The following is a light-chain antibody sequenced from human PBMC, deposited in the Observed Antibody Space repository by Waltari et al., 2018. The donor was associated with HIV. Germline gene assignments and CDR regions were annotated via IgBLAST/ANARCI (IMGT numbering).Light chain of an antibody. V-gene: IGKV4-1*01. J-gene: IGKJ4*01. CDR2: WAS. CDR3: QQYYSNPIT. Sequence: DIVMTQSPDSLAVSLGERATINCKSSQSVFWDSNQKNYLAWYQRKPGQPAKLRIRWASTREFGVPDRFSGSGSGTDFTLTISSLQAEDVAMYFCQQYYSNPITFGGGTKVEIK. CDR1: QSVFWDSNQKNY.